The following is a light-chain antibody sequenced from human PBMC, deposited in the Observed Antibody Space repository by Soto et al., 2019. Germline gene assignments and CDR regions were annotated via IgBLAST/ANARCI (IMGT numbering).Light chain of an antibody. CDR3: QSYDSSLSGHVV. CDR2: GNS. CDR1: SSNIVAGYD. Sequence: QSVLTQPPSVSGAPGQRVTISCTGSSSNIVAGYDVHWYQQLPGTAPKLLIYGNSNRPSGVPDRFSGSKSGTSGSLAITGLQAEDEADYYCQSYDSSLSGHVVFGGGTQLTVL. V-gene: IGLV1-40*01. J-gene: IGLJ2*01.